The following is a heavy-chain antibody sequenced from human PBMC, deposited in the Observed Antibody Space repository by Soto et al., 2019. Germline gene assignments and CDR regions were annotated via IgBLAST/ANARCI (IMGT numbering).Heavy chain of an antibody. CDR3: ESGRGFCCSTCCDTRRKEYYYYYMDV. D-gene: IGHD2-2*03. Sequence: PSETLPLPCAVYGGTFSGYYWRWIRQTPGKGLEWIGEINHSRSTNYNPSLKSRVTISVDTSKNQFSLKLSSVTAAATSMYYCESGRGFCCSTCCDTRRKEYYYYYMDVWGKPITGTVTS. J-gene: IGHJ6*03. CDR1: GGTFSGYY. V-gene: IGHV4-34*08. CDR2: INHSRST.